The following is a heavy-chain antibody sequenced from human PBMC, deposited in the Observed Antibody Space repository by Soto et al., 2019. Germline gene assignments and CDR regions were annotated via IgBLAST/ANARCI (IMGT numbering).Heavy chain of an antibody. V-gene: IGHV1-69*01. CDR1: GCTFSSYA. J-gene: IGHJ6*02. CDR3: ARGQFHHVSNYYYALDV. D-gene: IGHD6-19*01. CDR2: FIPMFNRP. Sequence: QVQLVQSGAEVKKPGSSVKVSCKASGCTFSSYAISWVRQAPGQGLEWMGGFIPMFNRPHSARKFQGRVTITADESTSTGYMDLSSLRSEDTAVYYCARGQFHHVSNYYYALDVWGQGTTVTVSS.